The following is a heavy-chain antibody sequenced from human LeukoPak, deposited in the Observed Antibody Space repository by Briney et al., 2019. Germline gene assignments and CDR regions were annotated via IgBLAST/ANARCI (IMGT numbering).Heavy chain of an antibody. Sequence: PGGSLRLSCTASGFTFGSYAMHWVRQAPGKGLEWVAVISYDGSNKYYADSVKGRFTISRDNSKNTLYMQMNSLRADDTAVYYCARGTVTTIDYWGQGTLVTVSS. J-gene: IGHJ4*02. CDR1: GFTFGSYA. D-gene: IGHD4-17*01. CDR3: ARGTVTTIDY. V-gene: IGHV3-30*04. CDR2: ISYDGSNK.